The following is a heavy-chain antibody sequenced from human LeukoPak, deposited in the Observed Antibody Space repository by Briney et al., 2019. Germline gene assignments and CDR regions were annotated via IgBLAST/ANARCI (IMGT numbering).Heavy chain of an antibody. V-gene: IGHV1-46*01. CDR3: ARVAGYSSGWYYYYYYYMDV. J-gene: IGHJ6*03. CDR1: GYTFTSYY. Sequence: ASVKVSCKASGYTFTSYYMHWVRQAPGQGLEWMGIINPSGGSTSYAQKFQGRVTMTRDMSTSTVYMELSSLRSDDTAVYYCARVAGYSSGWYYYYYYYMDVWGKGTTVTISS. D-gene: IGHD6-19*01. CDR2: INPSGGST.